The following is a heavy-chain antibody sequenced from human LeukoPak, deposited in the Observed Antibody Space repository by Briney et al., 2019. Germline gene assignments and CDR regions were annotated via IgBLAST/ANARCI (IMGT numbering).Heavy chain of an antibody. CDR2: INFDGTRT. D-gene: IGHD4-11*01. CDR1: GFXFSNYW. J-gene: IGHJ4*02. Sequence: GESLRLSCAASGFXFSNYWIHWVRQAPGKGLVWVSRINFDGTRTTYADSVKGRFTFSRDNAKNTLYLQMNSLRAEDTAVYYCARETSTGFDYWGQGTLVTVSS. CDR3: ARETSTGFDY. V-gene: IGHV3-74*03.